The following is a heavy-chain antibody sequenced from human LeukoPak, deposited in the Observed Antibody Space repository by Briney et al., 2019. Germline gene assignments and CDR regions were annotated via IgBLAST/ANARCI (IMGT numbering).Heavy chain of an antibody. CDR2: IYHSGST. V-gene: IGHV4-4*02. J-gene: IGHJ6*02. CDR1: GGSISSSNW. Sequence: PSETLSLTCAVSGGSISSSNWWSWVRQPPGKGLEWIGEIYHSGSTNYNPSLKSRVTISVDKSKNQFSLKLSSVTAADTAVYYCARDLQGIQGPYYYYGMDVWGQGTTVTVSS. D-gene: IGHD1-14*01. CDR3: ARDLQGIQGPYYYYGMDV.